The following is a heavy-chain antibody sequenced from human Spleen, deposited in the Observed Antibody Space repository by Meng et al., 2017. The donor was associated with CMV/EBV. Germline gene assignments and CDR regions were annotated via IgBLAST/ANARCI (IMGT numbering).Heavy chain of an antibody. CDR3: ARNHVAAVGTLNWFDP. V-gene: IGHV1-18*01. J-gene: IGHJ5*02. D-gene: IGHD6-13*01. CDR1: GYSFTSDA. CDR2: ISAYNGRT. Sequence: GYSFTSDAFSWVRQAPGQGLEWMGWISAYNGRTTYAQKFQGRVTMTTDTSTTTAYMELRSLRSDDTAVYYCARNHVAAVGTLNWFDPWGQGTLVTVSS.